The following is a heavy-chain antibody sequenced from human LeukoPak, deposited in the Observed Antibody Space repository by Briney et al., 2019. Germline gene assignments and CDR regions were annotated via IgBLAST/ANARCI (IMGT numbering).Heavy chain of an antibody. CDR2: MNPNSGNT. D-gene: IGHD3-3*01. CDR1: GYTFTSYD. V-gene: IGHV1-8*01. CDR3: ARGFNDFWSGSQFVS. J-gene: IGHJ4*02. Sequence: ASVKVSCKASGYTFTSYDINWVRQATGQGLEWMGWMNPNSGNTGYAQKFQGRVTMTRNTSISTAYMELSSLRAEDTAVYFCARGFNDFWSGSQFVSWGQGTLVIVSS.